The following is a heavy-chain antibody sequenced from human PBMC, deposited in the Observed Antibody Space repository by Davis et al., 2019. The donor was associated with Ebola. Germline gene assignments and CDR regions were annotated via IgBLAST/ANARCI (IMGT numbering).Heavy chain of an antibody. V-gene: IGHV3-21*01. CDR1: GFTFSSYS. CDR2: ISSSSSYI. J-gene: IGHJ4*02. CDR3: AREAAVALFDY. D-gene: IGHD6-19*01. Sequence: GGSLRPSCAASGFTFSSYSMNWVRQAPGKGLEWVSSISSSSSYIYYADSVKGRFTISRDNAKNSLYLQMKSLRAEDTSVYYCAREAAVALFDYWGQGTLVTVSS.